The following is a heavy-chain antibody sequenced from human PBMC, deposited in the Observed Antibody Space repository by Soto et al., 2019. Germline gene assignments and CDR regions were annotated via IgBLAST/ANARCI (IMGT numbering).Heavy chain of an antibody. CDR1: GFSFNSYA. CDR3: VKQRGSGKTYSDNVDG. Sequence: EVQLLESGGGLVQPGGSLRLSCETSGFSFNSYAMTWVRQAPGMGLEWVAVINYNSRATFHAQSVKGRFTISRDNSRNTVFLQMDSLSAEDTAVYYCVKQRGSGKTYSDNVDGWGLGTTVIVSS. V-gene: IGHV3-23*01. CDR2: INYNSRAT. D-gene: IGHD3-10*01. J-gene: IGHJ6*02.